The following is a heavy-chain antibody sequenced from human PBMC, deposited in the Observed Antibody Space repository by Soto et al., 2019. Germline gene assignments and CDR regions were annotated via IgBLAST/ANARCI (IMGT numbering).Heavy chain of an antibody. CDR3: ARDWAGPTRTRCVAPDY. V-gene: IGHV3-33*01. D-gene: IGHD1-1*01. CDR1: GFTFSNYG. J-gene: IGHJ4*02. Sequence: QVQLEESGGGVVQPGRSLRLSCAASGFTFSNYGWHWVRQAQGKGLEWVAVIWYDGSNKYYADSVKGRFTISRDNSKNTVHLQMNSLRVEDTAVYYCARDWAGPTRTRCVAPDYWGQGSLVTVSS. CDR2: IWYDGSNK.